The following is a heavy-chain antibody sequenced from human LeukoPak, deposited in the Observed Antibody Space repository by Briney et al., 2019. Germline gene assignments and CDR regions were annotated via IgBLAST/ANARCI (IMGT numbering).Heavy chain of an antibody. CDR3: ARGSQQLVHY. CDR1: GGSISSGSYY. Sequence: SQTLSLTCTVSGGSISSGSYYWSWIRQPAGKGLEWIGRIYTSGSTNYNPSLKSRVTISVDTSKNQFSLKLSSVTAADTAVYYCARGSQQLVHYWGQGTLVTVSS. CDR2: IYTSGST. V-gene: IGHV4-61*02. D-gene: IGHD6-13*01. J-gene: IGHJ4*02.